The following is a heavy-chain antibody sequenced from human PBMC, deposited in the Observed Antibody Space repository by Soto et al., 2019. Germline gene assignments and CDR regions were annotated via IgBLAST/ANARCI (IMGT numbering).Heavy chain of an antibody. CDR2: IIPIFGTA. D-gene: IGHD3-3*01. CDR3: ARSSDFYPNWFDP. CDR1: GGTFSSYA. V-gene: IGHV1-69*13. Sequence: SVKVSCKASGGTFSSYAISWVRQAPGQGLEWMGGIIPIFGTANYAQKFQGRVTITADESTSTAYMELSSLRSEDTAVYYCARSSDFYPNWFDPWGQGTLVTVSS. J-gene: IGHJ5*02.